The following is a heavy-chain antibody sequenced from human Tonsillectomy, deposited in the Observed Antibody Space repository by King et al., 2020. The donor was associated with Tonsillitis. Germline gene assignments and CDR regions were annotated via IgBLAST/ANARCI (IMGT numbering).Heavy chain of an antibody. CDR1: GFIFSDYY. CDR2: ISSSGRTI. Sequence: VQLVESGGGLVKPGGSLRLSCAASGFIFSDYYMSWIRQAPGKGLEWLSYISSSGRTIHYADSVKGRFTISRDNAKNSLFLQMNSLRAEDTAVYYCARDSDAGAAAGLQFDYWGQGTLVTVSS. D-gene: IGHD6-13*01. V-gene: IGHV3-11*01. J-gene: IGHJ4*02. CDR3: ARDSDAGAAAGLQFDY.